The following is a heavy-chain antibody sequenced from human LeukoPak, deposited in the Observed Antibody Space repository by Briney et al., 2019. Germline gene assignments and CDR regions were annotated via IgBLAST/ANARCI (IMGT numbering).Heavy chain of an antibody. CDR3: ARDYWSSTSCYTCGFPFDY. CDR1: GGSISSSSYY. D-gene: IGHD2-2*02. Sequence: SETLSLTCTVSGGSISSSSYYWGWIRQPPGKGLEWIGSIYYSGSTYYNPSLKSRVTISVDTSKNQFSLKLSSVTAADTAVYYCARDYWSSTSCYTCGFPFDYWGQGTLVTVSS. J-gene: IGHJ4*02. V-gene: IGHV4-39*07. CDR2: IYYSGST.